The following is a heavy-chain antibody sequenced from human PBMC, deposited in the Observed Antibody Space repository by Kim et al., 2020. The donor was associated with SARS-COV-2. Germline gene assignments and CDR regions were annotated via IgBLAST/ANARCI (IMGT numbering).Heavy chain of an antibody. D-gene: IGHD2-2*01. CDR3: ARDQGDIVVVPAATQRGYNWFDP. CDR1: GFTFSSYW. CDR2: IKQDGSEK. Sequence: GGSLRLSCAASGFTFSSYWMSWVRQAPGKGLEWVANIKQDGSEKYYVDSVKGRFTISRDNAKNSLYLQMNSLRAEDTAVYYCARDQGDIVVVPAATQRGYNWFDPWGQGTLVTVSS. J-gene: IGHJ5*02. V-gene: IGHV3-7*01.